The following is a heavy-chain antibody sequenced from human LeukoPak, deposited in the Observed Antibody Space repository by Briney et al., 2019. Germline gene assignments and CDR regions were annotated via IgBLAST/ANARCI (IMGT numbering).Heavy chain of an antibody. CDR2: ISGSGGST. D-gene: IGHD6-13*01. Sequence: GGSLSLSCAASGFTFNIYAMSWARQAPGKALVGVAGISGSGGSTGYADSVKGRFTISRDNSKNTLYLHMNSLRAEDTAVYYCAKDRRIAAAYLFDYWGQGTLVSVSS. J-gene: IGHJ4*02. CDR3: AKDRRIAAAYLFDY. V-gene: IGHV3-23*01. CDR1: GFTFNIYA.